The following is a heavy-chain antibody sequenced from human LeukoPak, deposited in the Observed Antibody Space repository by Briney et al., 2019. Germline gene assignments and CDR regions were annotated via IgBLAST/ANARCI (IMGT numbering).Heavy chain of an antibody. CDR3: ARQARGAAASMDV. V-gene: IGHV4-59*08. CDR1: AGSISNYY. Sequence: PSKTLSLTCTVSAGSISNYYWSWVPQPPGERLERNGYVYYSGSATYNPSLKSRVTISVDTSKNEFSLKLRSVTATDTAVYYCARQARGAAASMDVWGQGTTVTVSS. D-gene: IGHD6-13*01. CDR2: VYYSGSA. J-gene: IGHJ6*02.